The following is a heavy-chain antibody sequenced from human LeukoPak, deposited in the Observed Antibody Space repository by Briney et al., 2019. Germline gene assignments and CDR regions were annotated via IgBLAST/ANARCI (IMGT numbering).Heavy chain of an antibody. D-gene: IGHD6-19*01. CDR2: IGYGGSDT. J-gene: IGHJ5*01. CDR3: TRNSGWYGDS. CDR1: GFTLSSYE. Sequence: SGGSLRLSCTVSGFTLSSYEMTWFRQAPGKGLEWVSSIGYGGSDTHYADSVKGRFTVSRDNSKNTLYLQLNSLRADDTAVYYCTRNSGWYGDSWGQGTLVSVSS. V-gene: IGHV3-23*01.